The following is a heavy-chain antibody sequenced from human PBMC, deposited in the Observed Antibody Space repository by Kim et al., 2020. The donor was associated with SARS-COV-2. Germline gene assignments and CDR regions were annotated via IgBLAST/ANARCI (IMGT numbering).Heavy chain of an antibody. CDR3: ARRGGWAVAASYYFDY. Sequence: SLKSRVTISVDTSKNQFSLKLSSVTAADTAVYYCARRGGWAVAASYYFDYWGQGTLVTVSS. D-gene: IGHD6-19*01. V-gene: IGHV4-39*01. J-gene: IGHJ4*02.